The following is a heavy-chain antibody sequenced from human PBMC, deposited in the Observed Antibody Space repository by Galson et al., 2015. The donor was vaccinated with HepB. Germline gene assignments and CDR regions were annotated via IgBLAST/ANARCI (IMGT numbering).Heavy chain of an antibody. J-gene: IGHJ4*02. V-gene: IGHV1-46*01. CDR1: EYKFTSYY. D-gene: IGHD3-10*01. Sequence: SVKVSCKASEYKFTSYYMHWVRQAPGQGLEWMGIINPSGGSTDYAQKFRGRLTMTRDTSTSTVFMELSSLTSEDTAVYHCARGVLLWDGPDYWGQGTLVTVSS. CDR3: ARGVLLWDGPDY. CDR2: INPSGGST.